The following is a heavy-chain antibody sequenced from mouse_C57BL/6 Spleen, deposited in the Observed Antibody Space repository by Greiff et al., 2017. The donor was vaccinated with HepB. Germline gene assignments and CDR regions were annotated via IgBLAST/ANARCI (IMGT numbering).Heavy chain of an antibody. D-gene: IGHD1-1*01. J-gene: IGHJ1*03. CDR3: ARSSYDWDFDV. CDR2: IWGVGST. V-gene: IGHV2-6*01. Sequence: VQGVESGPGLVAPSQSLSITCTVSGFSLTSYGVDWVRQSPGKGLEWLGVIWGVGSTNYNSALKSRLSISKDNSKSQVFLKMNSLQTDDTAMYYCARSSYDWDFDVWGTGTTVTVSS. CDR1: GFSLTSYG.